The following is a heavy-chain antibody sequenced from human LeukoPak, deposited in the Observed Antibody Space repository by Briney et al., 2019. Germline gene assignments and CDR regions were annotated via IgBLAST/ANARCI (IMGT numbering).Heavy chain of an antibody. CDR1: CVSISRFY. CDR3: VQTTGWPGFDY. Sequence: PSETLSLTCTTSCVSISRFYWSWARQPPGKGLEWIGNIYSGVPTYSNPSLKSRVIISVDTSKNQFSLNLTSVTAADTAMYYCVQTTGWPGFDYWGQGILVTVSS. CDR2: IYSGVPT. V-gene: IGHV4-4*09. J-gene: IGHJ4*02. D-gene: IGHD1-1*01.